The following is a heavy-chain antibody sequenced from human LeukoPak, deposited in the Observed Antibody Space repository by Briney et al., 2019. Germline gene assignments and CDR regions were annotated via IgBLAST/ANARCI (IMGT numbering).Heavy chain of an antibody. CDR1: GGSISSYY. CDR3: ARLRGYRATEYFQH. Sequence: PSETLSLTCTVSGGSISSYYWSWIRQPPGKGLEWIGYIYYSGSTNYNPSLKSRVTISVDTSKNQFSLKLSSVTAADTAVYYCARLRGYRATEYFQHWGQGTLVTVSS. CDR2: IYYSGST. D-gene: IGHD3-22*01. J-gene: IGHJ1*01. V-gene: IGHV4-59*12.